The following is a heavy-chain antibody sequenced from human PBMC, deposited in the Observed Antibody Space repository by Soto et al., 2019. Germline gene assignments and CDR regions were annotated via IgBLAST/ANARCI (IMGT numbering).Heavy chain of an antibody. CDR2: INSDGSST. V-gene: IGHV3-74*01. CDR3: ARRGQEGPGLAH. J-gene: IGHJ5*02. CDR1: GFTFSSYW. Sequence: EVQLVESGGNLIQPGGSLRLSCAASGFTFSSYWMHWVRQAPGKGLVWVSRINSDGSSTSYVDSVKGRFTISRDNAKKTLYLQMNSLSVEDTAVYYCARRGQEGPGLAHWGQGTLVTVSS.